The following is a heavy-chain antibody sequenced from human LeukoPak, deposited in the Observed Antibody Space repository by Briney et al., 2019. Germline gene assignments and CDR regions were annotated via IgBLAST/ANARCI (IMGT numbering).Heavy chain of an antibody. CDR3: ASDASGSSTGLIDS. Sequence: GGSLTLACVASGFTLSRCSMSWVRQPPGKGLEWVSYFSTGSYYIYYAHSVKGRFTISRDDAKKSLYLQMNRMRAENTAIYYCASDASGSSTGLIDSWGEGMVVTVSS. CDR2: FSTGSYYI. J-gene: IGHJ4*02. V-gene: IGHV3-21*01. CDR1: GFTLSRCS. D-gene: IGHD1-26*01.